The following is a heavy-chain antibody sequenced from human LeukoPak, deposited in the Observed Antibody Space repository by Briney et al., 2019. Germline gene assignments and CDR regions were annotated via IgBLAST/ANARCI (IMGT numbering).Heavy chain of an antibody. CDR3: ARLTFLWFGDHRGRFDP. CDR2: IYYSGST. Sequence: SETLSLTCTVSGGSISSSSYYWGWIRQPPGKGLKWIGSIYYSGSTYYNPSLKSRVTISVDTSKNQFSLKLSSVTAADTAVYYCARLTFLWFGDHRGRFDPWGQGTLVTVSS. J-gene: IGHJ5*02. D-gene: IGHD3-10*01. CDR1: GGSISSSSYY. V-gene: IGHV4-39*01.